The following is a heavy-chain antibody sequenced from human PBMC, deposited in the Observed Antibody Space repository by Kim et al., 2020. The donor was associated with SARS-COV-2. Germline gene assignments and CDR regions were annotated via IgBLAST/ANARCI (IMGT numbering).Heavy chain of an antibody. D-gene: IGHD1-26*01. CDR3: ARARGMGSMDV. Sequence: GGSLRLSCAASGFTFSSYGMHWVRQAPGKGLEWVAVIWYDGSNKYYADSVKGRFTISRDNSKNTLYLQMNSLRAEDTAVYYCARARGMGSMDVWGQGTTVTVSS. CDR2: IWYDGSNK. V-gene: IGHV3-33*01. CDR1: GFTFSSYG. J-gene: IGHJ6*02.